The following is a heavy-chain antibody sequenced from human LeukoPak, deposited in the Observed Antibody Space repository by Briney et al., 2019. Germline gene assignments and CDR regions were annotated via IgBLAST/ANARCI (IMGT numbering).Heavy chain of an antibody. Sequence: QPGESLRLSCAASGFTFSSYAMSWVRQAPDRGLQWVSSISGSGGITHYADSVKGRFTISRDNSKNTLYLEMNGLRTEDTAVYFCAKDIAARPRWFDPWGQGTLVAVSS. D-gene: IGHD6-6*01. CDR2: ISGSGGIT. CDR3: AKDIAARPRWFDP. CDR1: GFTFSSYA. J-gene: IGHJ5*02. V-gene: IGHV3-23*01.